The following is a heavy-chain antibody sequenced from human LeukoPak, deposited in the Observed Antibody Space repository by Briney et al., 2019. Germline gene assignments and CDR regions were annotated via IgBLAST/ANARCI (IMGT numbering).Heavy chain of an antibody. CDR1: GFTFSSYA. Sequence: LRLSCAASGFTFSSYAMSWVRQPPGKGLEWVGYSYYSGSTYYNPSLKSRLIISLDTSKNQLSLKLTSLTAADTAVYYCARAPISMMVVVNSGSAFDVWGRGTLVTVSS. V-gene: IGHV4-30-4*08. CDR2: SYYSGST. D-gene: IGHD3-22*01. J-gene: IGHJ3*01. CDR3: ARAPISMMVVVNSGSAFDV.